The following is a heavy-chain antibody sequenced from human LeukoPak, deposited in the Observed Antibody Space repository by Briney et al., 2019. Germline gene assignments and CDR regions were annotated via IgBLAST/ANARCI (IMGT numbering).Heavy chain of an antibody. J-gene: IGHJ4*01. CDR1: GFTFSSYG. V-gene: IGHV3-30*02. D-gene: IGHD3-10*01. Sequence: PGGSLRLSCPASGFTFSSYGMHWVRQAPGKGLEWVTFIRYDETTKYYADSVKGRFTISRDNSKTTLYLQMNSLSAEDTAVYYCARDRYYYGTGTYYHFDYWGHGTRVTVSS. CDR3: ARDRYYYGTGTYYHFDY. CDR2: IRYDETTK.